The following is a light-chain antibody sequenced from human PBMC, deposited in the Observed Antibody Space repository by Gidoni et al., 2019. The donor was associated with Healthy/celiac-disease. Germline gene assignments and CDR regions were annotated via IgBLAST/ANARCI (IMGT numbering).Light chain of an antibody. Sequence: QSVLYSSNNKNYLAWYQQKPGQPPKLLIYWASTRESGVPDRVSGSGSGTDFTLTISSLQAEDVAVYYCQQYYSTPLTFGQGTKLEIK. J-gene: IGKJ2*01. CDR3: QQYYSTPLT. V-gene: IGKV4-1*01. CDR2: WAS. CDR1: QSVLYSSNNKNY.